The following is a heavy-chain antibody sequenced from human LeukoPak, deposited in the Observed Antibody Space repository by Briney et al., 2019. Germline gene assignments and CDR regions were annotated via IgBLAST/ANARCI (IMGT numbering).Heavy chain of an antibody. CDR1: GFTFNNYL. Sequence: GGSLRLSCTASGFTFNNYLMSWVRQAPGKGLEWVSSISSSSSYIYYADSVKGRFTISRDNAKNSLYLQMNSLRAEDTAVYYCAREGWGDYWGQGTLVTVSS. D-gene: IGHD3-16*01. J-gene: IGHJ4*02. V-gene: IGHV3-21*01. CDR2: ISSSSSYI. CDR3: AREGWGDY.